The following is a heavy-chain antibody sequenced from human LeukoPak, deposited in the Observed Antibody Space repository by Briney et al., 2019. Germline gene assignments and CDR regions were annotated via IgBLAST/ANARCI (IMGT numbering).Heavy chain of an antibody. CDR2: ISGSGGST. Sequence: GGSLRPSCAASGFTFSSYAMSWVRQAPGKGLEWVSAISGSGGSTYYADSVKGRFTISRDNSKNTLYLQMNSLRAEDTAVYYCAKGGSMVRGLYYFDYWGQGTLVTVSS. D-gene: IGHD3-10*01. CDR3: AKGGSMVRGLYYFDY. J-gene: IGHJ4*02. CDR1: GFTFSSYA. V-gene: IGHV3-23*01.